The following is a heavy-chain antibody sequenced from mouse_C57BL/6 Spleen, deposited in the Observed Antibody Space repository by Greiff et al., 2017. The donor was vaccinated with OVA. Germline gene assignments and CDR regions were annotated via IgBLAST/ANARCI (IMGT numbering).Heavy chain of an antibody. Sequence: VQLQQPGAELVKPGASVKMSCKASGYTFPSYWITWVKQRPGQGLEWIGDIYPGSGSTNYNEKFKSKATLTVDTSSSTAYMQLSSLTSEDAAVYYCARWPYGNYAWFAYWGQGTLVTVSA. D-gene: IGHD2-1*01. V-gene: IGHV1-55*01. CDR3: ARWPYGNYAWFAY. J-gene: IGHJ3*01. CDR1: GYTFPSYW. CDR2: IYPGSGST.